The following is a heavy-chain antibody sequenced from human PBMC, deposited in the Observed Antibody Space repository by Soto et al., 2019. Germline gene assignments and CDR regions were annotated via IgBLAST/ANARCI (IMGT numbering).Heavy chain of an antibody. D-gene: IGHD1-7*01. Sequence: QVQLLQSGAAVKKPGASVKVSCKVSGHTLTELSMHWVRQAPGRGLEWMGGFYPEDGETIFAQKVQGRVTMTAETSSDSTFMELTTLRSEDTAVYYCAAGGTRWLHSPFDYWGQGTLVTISS. CDR1: GHTLTELS. J-gene: IGHJ4*02. CDR2: FYPEDGET. V-gene: IGHV1-24*01. CDR3: AAGGTRWLHSPFDY.